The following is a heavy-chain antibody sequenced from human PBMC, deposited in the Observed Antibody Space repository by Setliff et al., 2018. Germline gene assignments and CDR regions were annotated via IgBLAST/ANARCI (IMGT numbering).Heavy chain of an antibody. Sequence: ASETLSLTCTVSGASITNINYYWGLIRQPPGKGLEWIGSIFYSGRTFYNPSLKSRVTISVDTSKNQFSLTLSSVTAADTAVYYCARLPNYVWGSPVDYWGQGTLVTVS. CDR2: IFYSGRT. D-gene: IGHD3-16*01. CDR1: GASITNINYY. J-gene: IGHJ4*02. V-gene: IGHV4-39*01. CDR3: ARLPNYVWGSPVDY.